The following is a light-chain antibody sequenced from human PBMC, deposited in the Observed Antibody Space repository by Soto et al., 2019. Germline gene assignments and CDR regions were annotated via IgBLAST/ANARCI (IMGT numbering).Light chain of an antibody. CDR1: QSVSSD. Sequence: EIVMTQSPATLSVSPGESATLSCRASQSVSSDLAWYQQKPGQAPRLLIYDTSTRATGFPARFSGGGSGTEFTLTSSSLQSEYAACYSCQQYNKLPITFGQGTRLEIK. V-gene: IGKV3-15*01. CDR2: DTS. CDR3: QQYNKLPIT. J-gene: IGKJ5*01.